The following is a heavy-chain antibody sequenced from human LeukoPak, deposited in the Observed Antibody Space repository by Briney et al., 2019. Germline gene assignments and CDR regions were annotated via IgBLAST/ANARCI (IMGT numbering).Heavy chain of an antibody. CDR1: GFTFSSYG. D-gene: IGHD1-26*01. Sequence: GRSLRLSCAASGFTFSSYGMHWVRQAPGKGLEWVAVIWYDGSNKYYADSVKGRFTISRDNSKNTLYLQMNSLRAEDTALYYCGRDLSGARDYWGQGTLVTVSS. V-gene: IGHV3-33*01. J-gene: IGHJ4*02. CDR2: IWYDGSNK. CDR3: GRDLSGARDY.